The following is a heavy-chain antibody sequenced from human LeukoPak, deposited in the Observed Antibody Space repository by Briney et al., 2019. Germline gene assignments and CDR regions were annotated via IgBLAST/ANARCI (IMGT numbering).Heavy chain of an antibody. CDR2: INPSGGST. CDR3: ARERYSSGWYRGRVNWFDP. J-gene: IGHJ5*02. Sequence: GSVKVSCKASGYPFTSYYMHWVRQAPGLGLEWMGIINPSGGSTSYAQKFQGRVTMTRDTSTSTVYMELSSLRSEDTAVYYCARERYSSGWYRGRVNWFDPWGQGTLVTVSS. D-gene: IGHD6-19*01. CDR1: GYPFTSYY. V-gene: IGHV1-46*01.